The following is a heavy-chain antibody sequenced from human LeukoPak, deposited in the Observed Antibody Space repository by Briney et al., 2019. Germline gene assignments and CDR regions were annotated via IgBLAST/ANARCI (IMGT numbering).Heavy chain of an antibody. D-gene: IGHD3-9*01. J-gene: IGHJ5*02. CDR1: GFTFSDYY. Sequence: GGSLRLSCAASGFTFSDYYMSWIRQAPGKGLEWVSYISSSSTIYYADSVKGRFTISRDNAKNSLYLQMNSLRAEDTAVYYCARGAYYDILTGLGRNWFDPWGQGTLVTVSS. CDR2: ISSSSTI. CDR3: ARGAYYDILTGLGRNWFDP. V-gene: IGHV3-69-1*01.